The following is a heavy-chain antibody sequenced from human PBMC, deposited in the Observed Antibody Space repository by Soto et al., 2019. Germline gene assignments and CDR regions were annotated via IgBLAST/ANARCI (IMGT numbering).Heavy chain of an antibody. CDR2: ISAYNGNT. CDR3: ARGLVVVPAAIPDYFDY. D-gene: IGHD2-2*01. Sequence: ASVKVSCKASGYTFTSYGISWVRQAPGQGLEWMGWISAYNGNTNYAQKLQGRVTMTTDTSTSTAYMELRSLGSDDTAVYYCARGLVVVPAAIPDYFDYWGQGTLVTVSS. J-gene: IGHJ4*02. V-gene: IGHV1-18*04. CDR1: GYTFTSYG.